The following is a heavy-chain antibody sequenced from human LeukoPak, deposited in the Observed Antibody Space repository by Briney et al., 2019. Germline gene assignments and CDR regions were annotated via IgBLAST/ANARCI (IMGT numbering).Heavy chain of an antibody. V-gene: IGHV3-30*18. CDR1: GFTLSDYW. CDR2: ISYDGSNK. CDR3: AKDQGIAVAGQSRGFDS. D-gene: IGHD6-19*01. Sequence: GGSVRLSCVASGFTLSDYWMHWVRQAPGKGLEWVSVISYDGSNKFYADSVKGRFTISRDNSKNTLYLQMNSLRAEDMAVYYCAKDQGIAVAGQSRGFDSWGQGTLVTVSS. J-gene: IGHJ4*02.